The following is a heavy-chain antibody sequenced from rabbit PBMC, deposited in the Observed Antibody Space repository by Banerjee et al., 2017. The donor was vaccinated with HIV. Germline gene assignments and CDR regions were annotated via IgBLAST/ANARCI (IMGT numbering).Heavy chain of an antibody. V-gene: IGHV1S40*01. D-gene: IGHD6-1*01. J-gene: IGHJ6*01. CDR3: GRDRDGDAGYGSLAL. Sequence: KPEGSLTLTCKASGFDLSSYYYMCWVRQAPGKGLEWIGCIYAGSGSTYYASWAKGRFTISKTSSTTVTLQMTSLTAADTATYFCGRDRDGDAGYGSLALWGPGTLVTVS. CDR1: GFDLSSYYY. CDR2: IYAGSGST.